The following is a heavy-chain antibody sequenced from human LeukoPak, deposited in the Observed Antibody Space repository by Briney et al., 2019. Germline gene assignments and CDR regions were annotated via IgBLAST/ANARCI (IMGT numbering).Heavy chain of an antibody. V-gene: IGHV3-33*01. J-gene: IGHJ4*02. Sequence: QPGRSLRLSCAASGFTFSSYGMHWVRQAPGKGLEWVAVIWYDGSNKYYADSVKGRFTISRDNSKNTLYLQMNSLRAEDTAVYYCARWVPGLYYFDYWGQGTLVTVSS. CDR1: GFTFSSYG. D-gene: IGHD3/OR15-3a*01. CDR3: ARWVPGLYYFDY. CDR2: IWYDGSNK.